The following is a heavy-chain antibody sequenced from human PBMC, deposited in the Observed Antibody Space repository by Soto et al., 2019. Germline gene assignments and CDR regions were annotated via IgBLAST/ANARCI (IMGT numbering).Heavy chain of an antibody. CDR2: IYYSGST. D-gene: IGHD3-10*01. CDR1: GGSISSSSYY. V-gene: IGHV4-39*01. CDR3: ARLRAPLLGYYGSGSYMFDY. J-gene: IGHJ4*02. Sequence: QLQLQESGPGLVKPSETLSLTCTVSGGSISSSSYYWGWIRQPPGKGLEWIGSIYYSGSTYYNPSLKSRVTISVDTSKNQFSLKLSSVTAADTAVYYCARLRAPLLGYYGSGSYMFDYWGQGTLVTVSS.